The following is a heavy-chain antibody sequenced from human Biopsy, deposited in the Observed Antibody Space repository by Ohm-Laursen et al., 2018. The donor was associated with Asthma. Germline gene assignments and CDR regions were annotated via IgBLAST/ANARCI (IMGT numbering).Heavy chain of an antibody. CDR1: GFTFSTYA. CDR2: ISYDGSSI. CDR3: AKEGVAGTHIED. J-gene: IGHJ4*02. V-gene: IGHV3-30*04. D-gene: IGHD6-19*01. Sequence: SLRLSCAASGFTFSTYAMHWVRQAPGKGLEWVAVISYDGSSIYYADSVKGRFTISRDNSKNTLSLQMNSLAAEDTAVYYCAKEGVAGTHIEDWGQGTLVTVSS.